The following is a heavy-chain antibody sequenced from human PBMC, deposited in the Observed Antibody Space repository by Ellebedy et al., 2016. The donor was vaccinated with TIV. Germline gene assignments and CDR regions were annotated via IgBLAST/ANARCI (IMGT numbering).Heavy chain of an antibody. V-gene: IGHV3-7*01. CDR2: IKQDESEK. D-gene: IGHD6-13*01. CDR1: GFSFSGHW. CDR3: AGYGWPANFDP. J-gene: IGHJ5*02. Sequence: GGSLRLXCAASGFSFSGHWMSWVRQAPGKGLEWVANIKQDESEKYYADSVKGRFTISRDNSKNSLYLQMNSLRAEDTAVYYCAGYGWPANFDPWGQGTLVTVSS.